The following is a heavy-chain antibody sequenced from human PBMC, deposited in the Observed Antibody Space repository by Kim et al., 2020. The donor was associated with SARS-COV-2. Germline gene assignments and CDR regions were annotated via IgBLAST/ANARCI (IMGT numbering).Heavy chain of an antibody. CDR3: AKVYYYDSSGYYSPFDY. V-gene: IGHV3-23*01. J-gene: IGHJ4*02. Sequence: VRGRFTISRDNSKNTLYLQMNSLRAEDTAVYYCAKVYYYDSSGYYSPFDYWGQGTLVTVSS. D-gene: IGHD3-22*01.